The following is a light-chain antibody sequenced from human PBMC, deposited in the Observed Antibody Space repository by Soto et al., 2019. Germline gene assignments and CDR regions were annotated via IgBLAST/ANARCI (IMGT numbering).Light chain of an antibody. J-gene: IGKJ1*01. CDR2: DAS. Sequence: IQLTQSPSTLSASLGDRGTLTCRASQTISSWLAWYQLKPGKAPNLRIYDASNLESGVPSRLSGSGSGTEFTLSISSMQPDDFAVYYCQQYENYWTFGQGTKVDIK. CDR1: QTISSW. CDR3: QQYENYWT. V-gene: IGKV1-5*01.